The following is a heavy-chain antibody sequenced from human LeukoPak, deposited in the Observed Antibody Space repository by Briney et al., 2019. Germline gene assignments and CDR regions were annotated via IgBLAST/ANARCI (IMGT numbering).Heavy chain of an antibody. J-gene: IGHJ4*02. Sequence: SETLSLTCTVSGYSISSGYYWGWIRQPPGKGLEWIGSIYYSGSTYYNPSLKSRVTISVDTSKNQFSLKLSSVTAADTAVYYCAYRAAGTEYWGQGTLVTVSS. CDR1: GYSISSGYY. CDR3: AYRAAGTEY. D-gene: IGHD6-13*01. V-gene: IGHV4-38-2*02. CDR2: IYYSGST.